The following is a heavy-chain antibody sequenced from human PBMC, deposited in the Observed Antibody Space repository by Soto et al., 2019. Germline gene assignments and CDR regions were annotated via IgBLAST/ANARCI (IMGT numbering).Heavy chain of an antibody. CDR2: MNPNSGNT. V-gene: IGHV1-8*01. D-gene: IGHD3-3*01. CDR1: GYTFTSYD. Sequence: QVQLVQSGAEVKKPGASVKVSCKASGYTFTSYDINWVRQATGQGLEWMGWMNPNSGNTGYAQKFQGRVTMTRNTSISTAYMELSSLRSEDTAVYYCAHSSINDFWSGYFHYYGMDVWGQGTTVTVSS. J-gene: IGHJ6*02. CDR3: AHSSINDFWSGYFHYYGMDV.